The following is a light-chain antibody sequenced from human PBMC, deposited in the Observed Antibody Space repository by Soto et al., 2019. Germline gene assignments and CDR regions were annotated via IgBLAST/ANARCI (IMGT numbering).Light chain of an antibody. J-gene: IGKJ2*01. V-gene: IGKV3-20*01. CDR3: QQYGGSPYT. CDR1: QSVSNSY. Sequence: EIVLTQSPGTMSLSPGERATLSCRANQSVSNSYLAWYQQKPGQAPRLLIYDASSRATVIPDRFSGSGSGTDFTLTISRLEPEDFAVYYCQQYGGSPYTFGQGTKLEIK. CDR2: DAS.